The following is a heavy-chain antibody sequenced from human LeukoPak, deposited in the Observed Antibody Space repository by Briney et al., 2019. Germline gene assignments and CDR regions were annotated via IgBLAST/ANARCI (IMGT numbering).Heavy chain of an antibody. CDR1: GYTFTSYG. D-gene: IGHD3-10*01. J-gene: IGHJ4*02. CDR3: AREGITMVRGVIVTSVRTPFSDY. CDR2: ISAYNGNT. Sequence: ASVKVSCKASGYTFTSYGISWVRQAPGQGLEWMGWISAYNGNTNYAQKLQGRVTMTTDTSTSTAYMELRSLRSDDTAVYYCAREGITMVRGVIVTSVRTPFSDYWGQGTLVTVSS. V-gene: IGHV1-18*01.